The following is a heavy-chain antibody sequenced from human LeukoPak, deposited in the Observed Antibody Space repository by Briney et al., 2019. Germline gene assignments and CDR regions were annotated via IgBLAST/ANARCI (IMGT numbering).Heavy chain of an antibody. J-gene: IGHJ5*02. Sequence: PSETLSLTCTVSGGSISTYYWSWIRQPPGKGLEWIGYIFYSGITNYNPSLNGRVTISVDTSKNQFSLKLRSVTAADTAVYYCARGGNHYYDSSGYYYPEWFDPWGQGTLVTVSS. V-gene: IGHV4-59*01. D-gene: IGHD3-22*01. CDR3: ARGGNHYYDSSGYYYPEWFDP. CDR2: IFYSGIT. CDR1: GGSISTYY.